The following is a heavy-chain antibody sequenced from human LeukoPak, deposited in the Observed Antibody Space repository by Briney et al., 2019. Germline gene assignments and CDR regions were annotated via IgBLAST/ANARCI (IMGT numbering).Heavy chain of an antibody. Sequence: PGLSLRLSCAASGFTFSDHYIDWVRQAPGQGLEWVARTRNKINSYTTAYAASVTGRFTVSRDDSSNSVYLQMNSLKIEDTAVYYCARSMYGEGRRIIDFDYWGQGSLLTVSS. J-gene: IGHJ4*02. CDR2: TRNKINSYTT. CDR1: GFTFSDHY. D-gene: IGHD4/OR15-4a*01. V-gene: IGHV3-72*01. CDR3: ARSMYGEGRRIIDFDY.